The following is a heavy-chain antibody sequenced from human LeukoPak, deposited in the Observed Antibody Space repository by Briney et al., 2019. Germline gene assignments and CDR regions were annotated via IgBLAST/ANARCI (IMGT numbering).Heavy chain of an antibody. CDR2: ISYDGSNQ. CDR1: GFTFSSYG. D-gene: IGHD3-10*01. V-gene: IGHV3-30*18. CDR3: AKDLIRGVVIKSLDH. J-gene: IGHJ4*02. Sequence: GGSLRLSCAASGFTFSSYGMHWVRQAPGEGLEWVSLISYDGSNQYYADSVKGRFTISRDNSKNTVYLQMDTLRAEDTAVYYCAKDLIRGVVIKSLDHWGQGTPATVSS.